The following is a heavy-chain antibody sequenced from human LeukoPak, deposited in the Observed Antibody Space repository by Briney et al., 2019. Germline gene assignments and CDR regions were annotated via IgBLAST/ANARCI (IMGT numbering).Heavy chain of an antibody. Sequence: GGSLRLSCAASGFTFSSYWMNWVRQAPGKGLEWVANIKQDGSEKYYVDSVKGRFTISRDNAKNSLYLQMNSLRADDTAVYYCARGGYSSSWERYYFDYWGQGTLVTVSS. CDR2: IKQDGSEK. D-gene: IGHD6-13*01. J-gene: IGHJ4*02. V-gene: IGHV3-7*03. CDR1: GFTFSSYW. CDR3: ARGGYSSSWERYYFDY.